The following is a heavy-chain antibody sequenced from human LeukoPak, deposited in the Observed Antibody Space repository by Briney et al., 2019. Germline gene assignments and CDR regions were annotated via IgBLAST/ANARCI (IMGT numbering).Heavy chain of an antibody. CDR1: GFTFSSYW. J-gene: IGHJ5*02. CDR3: ARDLGSHWLGNWFDP. Sequence: GGSLRLSCAASGFTFSSYWMSWVRQAPGKGLEWVANIKEDGSEKRDVDSVKGRFTISRDNAKNSVYLHMNSLRAEDTAMYYCARDLGSHWLGNWFDPWGQGTLVIVSS. V-gene: IGHV3-7*01. D-gene: IGHD6-19*01. CDR2: IKEDGSEK.